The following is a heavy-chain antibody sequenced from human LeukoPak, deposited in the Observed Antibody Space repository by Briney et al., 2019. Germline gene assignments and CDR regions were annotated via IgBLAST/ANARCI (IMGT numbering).Heavy chain of an antibody. Sequence: GGSLRLSCATSGFTLRRYDMHWVRQATGKGLEWVSAIGSAGDTYYPGSVKGRFTISRDDAKNSLYLQMNSLRAGDTAVYYCVRGIGNYYDSGASNSWGQGTLVTVSS. CDR2: IGSAGDT. J-gene: IGHJ4*02. CDR3: VRGIGNYYDSGASNS. CDR1: GFTLRRYD. V-gene: IGHV3-13*04. D-gene: IGHD3-10*01.